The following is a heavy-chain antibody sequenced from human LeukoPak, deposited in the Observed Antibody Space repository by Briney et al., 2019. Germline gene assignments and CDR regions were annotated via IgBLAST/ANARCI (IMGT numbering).Heavy chain of an antibody. Sequence: PSQTLSLTCTVSGGSISSGSYYWSWIRQPAGKGLEWIGRIYTSGSTNYNPSLKSRVTISVDTSKNQFSLKLSSVTAADTAVYYCASYSSSSFYYYMDVWGKGTTVTVSS. D-gene: IGHD6-6*01. J-gene: IGHJ6*03. V-gene: IGHV4-61*02. CDR2: IYTSGST. CDR3: ASYSSSSFYYYMDV. CDR1: GGSISSGSYY.